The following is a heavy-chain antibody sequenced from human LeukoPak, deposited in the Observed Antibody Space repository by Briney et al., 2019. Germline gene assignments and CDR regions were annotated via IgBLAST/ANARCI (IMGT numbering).Heavy chain of an antibody. CDR2: ISSRSTTI. V-gene: IGHV3-48*01. CDR3: AKASKVVFFTRDHYMDV. Sequence: GGSLRLSGAASGFTFITYSMDWVRQAPGKGLEWVSYISSRSTTIYYAYTVKCPFTISRANYTNTLELKMQRPRTEDTAVYYCAKASKVVFFTRDHYMDVWGKGTTVTMSS. CDR1: GFTFITYS. J-gene: IGHJ6*03. D-gene: IGHD3-22*01.